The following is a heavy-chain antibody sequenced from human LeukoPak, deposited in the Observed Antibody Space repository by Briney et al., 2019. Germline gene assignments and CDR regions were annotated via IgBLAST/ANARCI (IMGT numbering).Heavy chain of an antibody. CDR1: GFTFSSYN. V-gene: IGHV3-23*01. J-gene: IGHJ4*02. D-gene: IGHD2-15*01. CDR2: ISGSGGST. Sequence: PGGSLRLSCAASGFTFSSYNMNWIRQAPGKGLEWVSAISGSGGSTYYADSVKGRFTISRDNSKNTLYLQMNSLRAEDTAVYYCAKVYYCSGGSCYSRYFDYWGQGTLVTVSS. CDR3: AKVYYCSGGSCYSRYFDY.